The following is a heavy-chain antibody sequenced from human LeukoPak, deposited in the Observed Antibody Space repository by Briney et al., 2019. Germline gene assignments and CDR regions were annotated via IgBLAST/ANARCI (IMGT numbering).Heavy chain of an antibody. Sequence: ETLSLTCDVYGGSFSGYYWSWVRQAPGKGLEWVSVIYSGGSTYYADSVKGRFTISRDNSKNTLYLQMNSLRAEDTAVYYCARETRTIDYWGQGTLVTVSS. D-gene: IGHD2-8*01. J-gene: IGHJ4*02. CDR2: IYSGGST. CDR3: ARETRTIDY. CDR1: GGSFSGYY. V-gene: IGHV3-53*01.